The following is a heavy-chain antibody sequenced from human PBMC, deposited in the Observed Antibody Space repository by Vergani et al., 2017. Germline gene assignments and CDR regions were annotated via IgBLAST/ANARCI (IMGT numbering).Heavy chain of an antibody. J-gene: IGHJ4*02. Sequence: EVQLLESGGGLVQPGGSLRLSCAASGFTFSSYAMSWVRQAPGKGLEWVSAISGSGGSTYYADSVKGRLTISRDKSKNTLYLQKNSRGAEDTAVYYCANSWTYYYDSSGRGYFAYWGQGTLVTVSS. CDR1: GFTFSSYA. V-gene: IGHV3-23*01. CDR3: ANSWTYYYDSSGRGYFAY. D-gene: IGHD3-22*01. CDR2: ISGSGGST.